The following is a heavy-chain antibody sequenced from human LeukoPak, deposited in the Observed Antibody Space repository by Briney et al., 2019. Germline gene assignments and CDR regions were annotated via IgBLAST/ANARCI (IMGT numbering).Heavy chain of an antibody. CDR1: GYTLTELS. CDR2: FDPEDGET. D-gene: IGHD2-2*01. V-gene: IGHV1-24*01. CDR3: AAKSLVVVPAADSHDAFDI. Sequence: ASVKVSCKVSGYTLTELSMHWVRQAPGNGLEWMGGFDPEDGETIYAQKFQGRVTMTEDTSTDTAYMELSSLRSEDTAVYYCAAKSLVVVPAADSHDAFDIWGQGTMVTVSS. J-gene: IGHJ3*02.